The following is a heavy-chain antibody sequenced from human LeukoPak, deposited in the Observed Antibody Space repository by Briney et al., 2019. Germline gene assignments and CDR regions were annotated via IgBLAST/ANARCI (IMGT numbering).Heavy chain of an antibody. J-gene: IGHJ4*02. V-gene: IGHV3-21*01. CDR3: ARVEGYYDSSGFYSCFDY. Sequence: GGSLRLSCAASGFTFSSYSMNWVRQAPGKGLEWVSSISSSSSYIYYADSVKGRFTISRDNAKNSLYLQMNSLRAEDTAVYYCARVEGYYDSSGFYSCFDYWGQGTLVTVSS. D-gene: IGHD3-22*01. CDR2: ISSSSSYI. CDR1: GFTFSSYS.